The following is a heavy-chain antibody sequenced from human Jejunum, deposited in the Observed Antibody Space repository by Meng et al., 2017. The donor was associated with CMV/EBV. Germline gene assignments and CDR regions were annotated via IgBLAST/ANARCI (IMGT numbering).Heavy chain of an antibody. CDR2: IEHDGSNK. D-gene: IGHD1-26*01. CDR3: AKDVGY. J-gene: IGHJ4*02. CDR1: GFTFSNYG. Sequence: VQLVGSGGGVVQPGVSLRLSCAASGFTFSNYGIHWVRQAPGKGLEWVAFIEHDGSNKYYADSVKGRFTISRDNSKNTLYLQMNSLRVEDTAVYYCAKDVGYWGQGTLVTVSS. V-gene: IGHV3-30*02.